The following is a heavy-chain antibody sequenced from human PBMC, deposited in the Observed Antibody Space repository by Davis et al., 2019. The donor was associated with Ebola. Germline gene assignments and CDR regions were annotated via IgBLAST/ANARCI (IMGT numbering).Heavy chain of an antibody. D-gene: IGHD2-2*01. CDR2: INHSGST. V-gene: IGHV4-34*01. J-gene: IGHJ3*02. Sequence: GSLRLSCAVYGGSFSGYYWSWIRQPPGKGLEWTGEINHSGSTNYNPSLKSRVTISVDTSKNQFSLKLSSVTAADTAVYYCAKEDIVVSGYAFDIWGQGTMVTVSS. CDR1: GGSFSGYY. CDR3: AKEDIVVSGYAFDI.